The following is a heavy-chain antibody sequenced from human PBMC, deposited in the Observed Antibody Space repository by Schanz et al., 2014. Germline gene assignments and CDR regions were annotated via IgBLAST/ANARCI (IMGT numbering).Heavy chain of an antibody. J-gene: IGHJ6*03. CDR1: GFTFSRFG. CDR2: VWSDGNTK. V-gene: IGHV3-33*01. Sequence: QVQLVESGGGVVRPGRSLRLSCATSGFTFSRFGMHWVRPAPGKGPEWVVLVWSDGNTKYYVDSVKGRFTISRDNSMNTLHLQMDGLRVEDTAVYYCARDAVALVPEYFMDVWGKGTPVTVSS. D-gene: IGHD2-15*01. CDR3: ARDAVALVPEYFMDV.